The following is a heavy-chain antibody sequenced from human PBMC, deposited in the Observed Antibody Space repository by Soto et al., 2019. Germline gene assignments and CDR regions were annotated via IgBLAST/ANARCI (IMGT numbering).Heavy chain of an antibody. CDR2: ISYDGTKK. Sequence: QEQVVESGGGVVQPGRSLRLSCVASGFTVSGYSIHWFRQAPGKGLEWVSLISYDGTKKDYVDSVKGRFTISRDISQISLYLQRNSLRPDDTAVYYWARCWGTGDGSNLGYNWFDPWGQGTLVIVSS. CDR3: ARCWGTGDGSNLGYNWFDP. J-gene: IGHJ5*02. D-gene: IGHD1-1*01. CDR1: GFTVSGYS. V-gene: IGHV3-30-3*01.